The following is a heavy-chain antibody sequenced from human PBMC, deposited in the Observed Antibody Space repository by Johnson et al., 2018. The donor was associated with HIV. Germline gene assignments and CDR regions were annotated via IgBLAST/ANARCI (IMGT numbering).Heavy chain of an antibody. CDR1: GFTFGIYR. D-gene: IGHD3-22*01. Sequence: QVQLVEPGGGVVQPGTSLRLSCAASGFTFGIYRMHWVRQAPGKGLEWVALIPPDRSNADYGDSVKGRFSITRDTSKKTLYLQMNSLRPEDTAVYYCAKDRAEVVVVHDALDMWGQGTMVTLSS. CDR3: AKDRAEVVVVHDALDM. CDR2: IPPDRSNA. J-gene: IGHJ3*02. V-gene: IGHV3-30*18.